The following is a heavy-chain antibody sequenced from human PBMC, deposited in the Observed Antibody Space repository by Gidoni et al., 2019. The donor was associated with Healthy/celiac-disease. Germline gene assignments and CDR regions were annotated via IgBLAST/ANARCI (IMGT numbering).Heavy chain of an antibody. J-gene: IGHJ4*02. Sequence: QVQLQESGPGLVKPSATLSLTCTVSGRSISSYYWSWIRQPPGKGLEWIVYSYYSGSTNYNPSLKSRVTIAVDTSKNQCSLKLSSVTAADTAVYYCARELTGDLYYFDYWGQGTLVTVSS. CDR1: GRSISSYY. V-gene: IGHV4-59*01. D-gene: IGHD7-27*01. CDR3: ARELTGDLYYFDY. CDR2: SYYSGST.